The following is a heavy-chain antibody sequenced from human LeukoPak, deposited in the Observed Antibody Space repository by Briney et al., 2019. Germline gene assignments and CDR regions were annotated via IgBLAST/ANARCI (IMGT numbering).Heavy chain of an antibody. CDR3: ARDSASVWPGSSGWSNWFDP. V-gene: IGHV1-18*01. J-gene: IGHJ5*02. CDR2: ISPYNGNT. Sequence: SVKVSCKASGYTFGSYGVSWVRQAPGQGLEWMAWISPYNGNTNYAQKFQGRVTMTTDTSTSTAYMELRSLRADDTAVYYCARDSASVWPGSSGWSNWFDPWGQGTLVTVSS. CDR1: GYTFGSYG. D-gene: IGHD6-19*01.